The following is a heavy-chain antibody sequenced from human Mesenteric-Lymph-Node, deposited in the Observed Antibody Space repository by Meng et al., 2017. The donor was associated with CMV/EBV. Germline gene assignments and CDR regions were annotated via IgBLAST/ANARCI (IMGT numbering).Heavy chain of an antibody. J-gene: IGHJ3*02. Sequence: GGSLRLSCAASGFTFSPYTMNWVRQAPGKGLEWVSWISSSSTYIYYRESVKGRFTISRDNAKNSLYLQMNSLRAEDTAVYYCARDRSGYCSGGSCDAFDIWGQGTMVTVSS. CDR1: GFTFSPYT. D-gene: IGHD2-15*01. V-gene: IGHV3-21*01. CDR2: ISSSSTYI. CDR3: ARDRSGYCSGGSCDAFDI.